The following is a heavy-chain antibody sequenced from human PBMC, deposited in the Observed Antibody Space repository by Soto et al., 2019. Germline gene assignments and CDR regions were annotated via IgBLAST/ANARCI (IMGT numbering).Heavy chain of an antibody. Sequence: PGESLKISCKGSGYSFTSYWIGWVRQMPGKGLEWMGIIYPGDSETRYGPSFEGQVTTSADKSISTAYLQWNSLKASDTAMYYCARTGGPDAFDIWGQGTMVTVSS. CDR2: IYPGDSET. V-gene: IGHV5-51*01. D-gene: IGHD2-15*01. CDR3: ARTGGPDAFDI. J-gene: IGHJ3*02. CDR1: GYSFTSYW.